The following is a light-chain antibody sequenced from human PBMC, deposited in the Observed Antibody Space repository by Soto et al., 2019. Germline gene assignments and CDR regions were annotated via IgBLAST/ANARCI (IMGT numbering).Light chain of an antibody. CDR2: GAS. CDR1: QSFSSSY. Sequence: EIVLTQSPGTLSLSPGERATLSCRARQSFSSSYLAWYQQKPGQAPRLLIYGASSRATGIPGRFSGSGSGTDFTLTISRLEPEDFAVYYCQQYGRSPFTFGPGTKVDIK. CDR3: QQYGRSPFT. V-gene: IGKV3-20*01. J-gene: IGKJ3*01.